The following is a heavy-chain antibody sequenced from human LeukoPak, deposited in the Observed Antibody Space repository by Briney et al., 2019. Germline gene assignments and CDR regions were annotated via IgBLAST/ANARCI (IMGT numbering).Heavy chain of an antibody. CDR3: ARHKGGYSSGWYPDP. D-gene: IGHD6-19*01. CDR2: IYYSGST. Sequence: PSETLSLTCAVSGGSISGSNWWSWVRQPPGKGLEWIGSIYYSGSTYYNPSLKSRVTISVDTSKNQFSLKLSSVTAADTAVYYCARHKGGYSSGWYPDPWGQGTLVTVSS. V-gene: IGHV4-39*01. CDR1: GGSISGSNW. J-gene: IGHJ5*02.